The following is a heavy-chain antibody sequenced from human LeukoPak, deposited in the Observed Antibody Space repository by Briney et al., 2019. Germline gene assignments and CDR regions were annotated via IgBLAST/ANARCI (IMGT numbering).Heavy chain of an antibody. J-gene: IGHJ4*02. Sequence: GGSLRLSCAGSGFTFSSYAMSWVRQAPGKGLEWVSGISGSDGSTYYADSVKGRFTISRDNSKNTLYLQMNSLRAEDAAIYYCAKDRIWSGYSKYYFDCWGQGTLVTVSS. CDR2: ISGSDGST. CDR1: GFTFSSYA. D-gene: IGHD3-3*01. V-gene: IGHV3-23*01. CDR3: AKDRIWSGYSKYYFDC.